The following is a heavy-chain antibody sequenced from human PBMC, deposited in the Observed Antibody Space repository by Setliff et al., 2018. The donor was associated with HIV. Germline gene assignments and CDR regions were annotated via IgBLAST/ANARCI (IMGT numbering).Heavy chain of an antibody. V-gene: IGHV4-59*08. J-gene: IGHJ4*02. Sequence: TSETLSLTCTVSGGSISSYYWSWIRQPPGKGLEWIEYIYYSGSTNYNPSLKSRVTISVDTSKNQFSLKLTSVTAADTAVYYCARQMPIPGIAITPVDYWGQGALVTVSS. D-gene: IGHD5-12*01. CDR2: IYYSGST. CDR3: ARQMPIPGIAITPVDY. CDR1: GGSISSYY.